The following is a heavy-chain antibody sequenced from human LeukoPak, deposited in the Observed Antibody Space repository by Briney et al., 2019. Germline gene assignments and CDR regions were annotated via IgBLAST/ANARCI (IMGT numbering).Heavy chain of an antibody. J-gene: IGHJ4*02. CDR1: GGSISSYY. CDR2: IYYSGST. Sequence: PSETLSLTCTVSGGSISSYYWSWIRQPQGKGLEWIGYIYYSGSTNYNPSLKSQVTISVDTSKNQFSLKLSSATAADTAVYYCARRYCSGGSCYSSLDYWGQGSLVTVSS. CDR3: ARRYCSGGSCYSSLDY. D-gene: IGHD2-15*01. V-gene: IGHV4-59*08.